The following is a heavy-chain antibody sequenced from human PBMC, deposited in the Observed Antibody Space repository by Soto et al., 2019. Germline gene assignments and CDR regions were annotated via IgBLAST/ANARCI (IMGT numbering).Heavy chain of an antibody. J-gene: IGHJ4*02. Sequence: TCTVSGGSISSGGYYWSWIRQHPGKGLEWIGYIYYSGSTYYNPSLKSRVTISVDTSKNQFSLKLSSVTAADTAVYYCASGGSGYYDYWGQGTLVTVSS. D-gene: IGHD3-22*01. CDR2: IYYSGST. V-gene: IGHV4-31*03. CDR3: ASGGSGYYDY. CDR1: GGSISSGGYY.